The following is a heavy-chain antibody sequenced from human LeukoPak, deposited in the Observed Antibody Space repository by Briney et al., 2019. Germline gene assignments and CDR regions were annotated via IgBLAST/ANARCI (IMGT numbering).Heavy chain of an antibody. CDR2: IKEDGSEK. D-gene: IGHD6-6*01. CDR1: GFPFSTFW. J-gene: IGHJ4*02. V-gene: IGHV3-7*01. Sequence: GGSLRLSCVGSGFPFSTFWMSWVRQVPGKGLEWVANIKEDGSEKYYVDSVKGRFTVSRDNAENLLFLQMNSLRDDDTAVYYCARHRSSWLIDYWGQGTLVTVSS. CDR3: ARHRSSWLIDY.